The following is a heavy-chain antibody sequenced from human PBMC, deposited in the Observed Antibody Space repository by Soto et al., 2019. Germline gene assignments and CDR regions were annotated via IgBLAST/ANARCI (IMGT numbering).Heavy chain of an antibody. V-gene: IGHV5-51*01. CDR3: ARHRYGVFFDY. J-gene: IGHJ4*02. Sequence: GESLKISCKGSGYSFTSYWICWVLQMPGKGLEWMGIIYPGDSDTRYSPPFQGQVTISADKSISTAYLQWSSLKASDTAMYYCARHRYGVFFDYWGQGTLVTVSS. D-gene: IGHD4-17*01. CDR1: GYSFTSYW. CDR2: IYPGDSDT.